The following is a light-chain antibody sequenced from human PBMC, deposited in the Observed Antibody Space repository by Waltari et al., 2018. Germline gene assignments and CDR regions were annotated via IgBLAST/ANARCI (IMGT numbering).Light chain of an antibody. J-gene: IGLJ1*01. CDR3: QVWDSGSDHYV. CDR2: DDG. CDR1: YLGSNN. V-gene: IGLV3-21*02. Sequence: SYVLTQPLSVSVAPGQTARSSCDGNYLGSNNVHWYQQKPGQAPVLVVYDDGDRPSGIPERFSGSNSGNTATLTISRVDAGDEADYYCQVWDSGSDHYVFGTVTKVTVL.